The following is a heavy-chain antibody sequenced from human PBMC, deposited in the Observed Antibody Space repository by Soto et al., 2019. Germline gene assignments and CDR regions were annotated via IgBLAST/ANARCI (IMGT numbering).Heavy chain of an antibody. Sequence: ASVKVSCKASGYPFTGYCIHWVRQAPGQGLEWMGWINPNSGGTNYAQKFQGWVTMTRDTSISTAYMELSRLRSDDTAVYYCARGYYDSSGYSGPNDYWGQGTLVTVSS. CDR2: INPNSGGT. D-gene: IGHD3-22*01. J-gene: IGHJ4*02. V-gene: IGHV1-2*04. CDR3: ARGYYDSSGYSGPNDY. CDR1: GYPFTGYC.